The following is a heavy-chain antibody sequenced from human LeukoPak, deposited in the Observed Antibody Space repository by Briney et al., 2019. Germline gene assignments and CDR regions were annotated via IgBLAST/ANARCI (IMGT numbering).Heavy chain of an antibody. CDR2: IIPIFGTA. V-gene: IGHV1-69*13. CDR1: GGTFSSYA. J-gene: IGHJ4*02. D-gene: IGHD3-22*01. CDR3: ARAQRNYYDSSGYHY. Sequence: GASVKVSCKASGGTFSSYAISWVRQAPGQGLEWMGGIIPIFGTANYAQKFQGRVTITADESTSTAYMELSSLRSEDTAVYYCARAQRNYYDSSGYHYWGQGTPVTVSS.